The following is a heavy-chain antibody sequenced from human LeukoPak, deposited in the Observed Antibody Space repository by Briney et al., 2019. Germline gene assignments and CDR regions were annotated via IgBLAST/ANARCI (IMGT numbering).Heavy chain of an antibody. CDR1: GYSMNSGYY. D-gene: IGHD6-19*01. J-gene: IGHJ4*02. Sequence: PSETLSLTCAVSGYSMNSGYYWGWIRQTPGKGLEWIGSMYHSGTTFYNPSLKSRVTISIDTSKNHLSLRLGSVTAADTAVYYCARLGNSAWDFDYWGQGTLVTVSS. CDR3: ARLGNSAWDFDY. V-gene: IGHV4-38-2*01. CDR2: MYHSGTT.